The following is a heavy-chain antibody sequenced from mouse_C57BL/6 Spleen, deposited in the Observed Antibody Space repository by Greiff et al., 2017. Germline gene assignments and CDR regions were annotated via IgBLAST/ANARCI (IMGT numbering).Heavy chain of an antibody. CDR3: ARSGTTVVATSAMDY. V-gene: IGHV1-42*01. Sequence: VQLQQSGPELVKPGASVKISCKASGYSFTGYYMNWVNQSPEKSLEWIGEINPSTGGPTSTQTFQAKATLTVHKSSSPAYLQLTSLTSEEYAVYYCARSGTTVVATSAMDYWGQGTSGTVSS. CDR2: INPSTGGP. CDR1: GYSFTGYY. J-gene: IGHJ4*01. D-gene: IGHD1-1*01.